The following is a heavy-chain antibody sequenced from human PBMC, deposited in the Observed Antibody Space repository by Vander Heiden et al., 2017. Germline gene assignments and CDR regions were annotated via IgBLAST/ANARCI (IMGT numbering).Heavy chain of an antibody. CDR1: GFTFGDYA. CDR3: TRSGGWYYFDY. D-gene: IGHD6-19*01. J-gene: IGHJ4*02. Sequence: EVQLVESGGGLVQPGRSLRLSCTASGFTFGDYAMSWVRQAPGKGLEWVGFIRSKAYGGTTEYAASVKGRFTISRDDSKSIAYLQMNSLKTEDTAVYYCTRSGGWYYFDYWGQGTLGTVSS. CDR2: IRSKAYGGTT. V-gene: IGHV3-49*04.